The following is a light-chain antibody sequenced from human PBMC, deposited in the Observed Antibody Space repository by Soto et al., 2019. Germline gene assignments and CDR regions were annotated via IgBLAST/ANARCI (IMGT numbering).Light chain of an antibody. J-gene: IGKJ1*01. CDR1: QSVSNNY. V-gene: IGKV3-20*01. CDR2: GAS. Sequence: EIVLTQSPGTLSLSPGERATLSCRASQSVSNNYLAWYQQKPGQAPRLLIYGASTRAAGIPDRFSGSGSGTDFTLTISRLEPEDFAVYYCQRYGGSVWTFGQGTKVDIK. CDR3: QRYGGSVWT.